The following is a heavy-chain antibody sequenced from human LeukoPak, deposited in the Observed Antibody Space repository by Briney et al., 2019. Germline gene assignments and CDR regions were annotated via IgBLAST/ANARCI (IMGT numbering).Heavy chain of an antibody. V-gene: IGHV3-30*18. D-gene: IGHD3-9*01. J-gene: IGHJ4*02. CDR1: GFTFSSYG. CDR2: ISYDGSNK. CDR3: AKDIGIRYFDWLPQDY. Sequence: GGSLRLSCAASGFTFSSYGMHWVRQAPGKGLEWVAVISYDGSNKYYADSVKGRFTISRDNSKNTLYLQMNSLRAEDTAVYYCAKDIGIRYFDWLPQDYWGQGTLVTVSS.